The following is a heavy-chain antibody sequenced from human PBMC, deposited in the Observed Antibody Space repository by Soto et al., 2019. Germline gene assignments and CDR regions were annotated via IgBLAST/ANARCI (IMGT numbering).Heavy chain of an antibody. CDR3: ARAPCISTLGTGPYCYGMDV. D-gene: IGHD6-13*01. CDR1: GNTFTDFA. J-gene: IGHJ6*02. V-gene: IGHV1-3*05. CDR2: INVGNGYT. Sequence: QVQLVQSGAEEKKPGASVKVSCESSGNTFTDFAIHWVRQAPGQSLEWMGWINVGNGYTRYSQNFQGRVTITRDTSAITAYMEVSSLRSEDTAVYYCARAPCISTLGTGPYCYGMDVWGQGTTVTVSS.